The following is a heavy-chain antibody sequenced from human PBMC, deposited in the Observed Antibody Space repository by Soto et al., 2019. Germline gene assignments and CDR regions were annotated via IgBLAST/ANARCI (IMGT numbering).Heavy chain of an antibody. Sequence: EVQLVESGGGLVKPGGSLRLSCAASGFTFNNGWISWVRQAPGKGLEWVGRIKSKAAGGTTDYSAPVQGRFTISRDDSKNTVHLQMNSLKTEDTAVSYCTTDSTQTFCDGGPCYSVLTKIHDSWGQGTLVTVSS. CDR3: TTDSTQTFCDGGPCYSVLTKIHDS. V-gene: IGHV3-15*01. CDR1: GFTFNNGW. CDR2: IKSKAAGGTT. J-gene: IGHJ4*02. D-gene: IGHD2-15*01.